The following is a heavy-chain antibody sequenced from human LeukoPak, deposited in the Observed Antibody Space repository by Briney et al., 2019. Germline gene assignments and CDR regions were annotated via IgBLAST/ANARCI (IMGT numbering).Heavy chain of an antibody. J-gene: IGHJ5*02. CDR3: ARGWDYYDSSGYSSWFDP. Sequence: ASVKVSCKASGYTFTSYDINWVRQATGQGLEWMGWMKPNSGNTGYAQKFQGRVTMTRNTSISTAYMELSSLRSEDTAVYYCARGWDYYDSSGYSSWFDPWGQGTLVTVSS. CDR1: GYTFTSYD. CDR2: MKPNSGNT. V-gene: IGHV1-8*01. D-gene: IGHD3-22*01.